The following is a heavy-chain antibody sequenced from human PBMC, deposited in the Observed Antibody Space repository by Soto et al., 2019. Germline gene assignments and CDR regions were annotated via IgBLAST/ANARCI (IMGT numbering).Heavy chain of an antibody. Sequence: VGSLRLSCAASGFTFSSHEMNWVRQAPGKGLEWVSYISSSGGTVYYADSVKGRFTISRDNAKNSLYLQMNSLRAEETAVYYCARGGRYFSYWGQGTLVTVSS. D-gene: IGHD1-26*01. J-gene: IGHJ4*02. CDR3: ARGGRYFSY. CDR2: ISSSGGTV. V-gene: IGHV3-48*03. CDR1: GFTFSSHE.